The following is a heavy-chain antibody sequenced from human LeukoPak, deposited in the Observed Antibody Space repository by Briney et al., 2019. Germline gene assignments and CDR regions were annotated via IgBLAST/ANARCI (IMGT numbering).Heavy chain of an antibody. J-gene: IGHJ4*02. CDR2: IYSGGST. D-gene: IGHD5-24*01. Sequence: AGGSLRLSCAASDFSVSTNYMSCVRQAPGKGLEWLSLIYSGGSTYYADSVKGRFTISRDNSKNTLYLQMNSLRTEDTAVYYCARDPPLDGLGDYWGQGTLVTVSS. V-gene: IGHV3-53*01. CDR3: ARDPPLDGLGDY. CDR1: DFSVSTNY.